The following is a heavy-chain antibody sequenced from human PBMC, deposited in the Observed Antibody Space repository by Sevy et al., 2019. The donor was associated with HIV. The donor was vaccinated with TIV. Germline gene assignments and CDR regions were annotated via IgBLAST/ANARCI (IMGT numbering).Heavy chain of an antibody. CDR2: IYSDGRT. CDR3: ARDRYYDASGYYYYYYGMDV. V-gene: IGHV3-66*01. CDR1: GLSVSDNY. J-gene: IGHJ6*02. Sequence: GGSLRLSCAASGLSVSDNYINWVRQAPGKGLELVSVIYSDGRTYYPDSVKSRFSISSDNSKNTLYLHMKSLRPEDTVVYYCARDRYYDASGYYYYYYGMDVWGQGTTVTVSS. D-gene: IGHD3-22*01.